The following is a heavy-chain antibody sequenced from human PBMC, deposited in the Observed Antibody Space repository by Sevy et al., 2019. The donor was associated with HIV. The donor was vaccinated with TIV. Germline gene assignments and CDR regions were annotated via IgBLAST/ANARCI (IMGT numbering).Heavy chain of an antibody. CDR1: GFTFSSYA. CDR3: ARGVDSRSWYIMNYFDY. D-gene: IGHD6-13*01. J-gene: IGHJ4*02. CDR2: ISYDGSNK. V-gene: IGHV3-30-3*01. Sequence: GGSLRLSCAASGFTFSSYAMHWVRQAPGKGLEWVAVISYDGSNKYYADSVKGRFTISRDNSKNTLYLQMNSLRAEDTAVSYCARGVDSRSWYIMNYFDYWGQGTLVTVSS.